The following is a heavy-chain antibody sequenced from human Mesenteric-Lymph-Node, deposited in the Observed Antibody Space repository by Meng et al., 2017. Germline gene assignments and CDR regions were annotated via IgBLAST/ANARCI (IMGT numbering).Heavy chain of an antibody. V-gene: IGHV3-7*01. Sequence: VARVGVGGGVARPGVSLTLSGAASVFTFSSYWMTWVRQAPGKGLEWVANIKQDGNEKLYVDSVKGRFTISRDNTKNSLYLQMDSLRAEDTGVYYCAGSSGWLLASWGQGTLVTVSS. CDR1: VFTFSSYW. CDR2: IKQDGNEK. CDR3: AGSSGWLLAS. J-gene: IGHJ4*02. D-gene: IGHD6-19*01.